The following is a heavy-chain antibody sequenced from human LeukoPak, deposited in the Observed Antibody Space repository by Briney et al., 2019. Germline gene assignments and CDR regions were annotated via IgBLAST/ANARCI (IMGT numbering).Heavy chain of an antibody. CDR1: GFTFSSYG. V-gene: IGHV3-30*18. CDR3: AKDGGGYYYDSSGYYPDY. CDR2: ISYDGSNK. D-gene: IGHD3-22*01. Sequence: GRSLRLSCAASGFTFSSYGMHWVRQAPGKGLEWVAVISYDGSNKYYADSVKGRFTISRDNSKNTLHLQMNSLRAEDTAVYYCAKDGGGYYYDSSGYYPDYWGQGTLVTVSS. J-gene: IGHJ4*02.